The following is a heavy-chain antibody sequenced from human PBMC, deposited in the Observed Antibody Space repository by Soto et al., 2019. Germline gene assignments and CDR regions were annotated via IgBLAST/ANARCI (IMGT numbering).Heavy chain of an antibody. V-gene: IGHV4-59*01. CDR1: GGTLSRYY. Sequence: SDTLSLTCTVSGGTLSRYYWSWIRQPPGKGLEWIGYMYNTGSTVYNPSFKSRVTISVDTSKNQFSLKLNSVTAADTAVYYCARDLWGYCGTDCYPLDVWGQGTTVNVS. CDR3: ARDLWGYCGTDCYPLDV. D-gene: IGHD2-21*02. CDR2: MYNTGST. J-gene: IGHJ6*02.